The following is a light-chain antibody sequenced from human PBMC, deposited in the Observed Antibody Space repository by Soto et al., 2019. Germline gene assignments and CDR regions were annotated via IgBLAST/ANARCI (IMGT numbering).Light chain of an antibody. J-gene: IGLJ1*01. V-gene: IGLV2-14*01. CDR1: RSDIGSYNY. CDR3: ISYTGSSTSYV. Sequence: SALTHPASVSGSPGQSITISCSGTRSDIGSYNYVAWYQQFPGKTPKILIYGVSNRPSGVSSRFSGSKSGSTASLTISGLQAEDEADYYCISYTGSSTSYVFGSGTKVTVL. CDR2: GVS.